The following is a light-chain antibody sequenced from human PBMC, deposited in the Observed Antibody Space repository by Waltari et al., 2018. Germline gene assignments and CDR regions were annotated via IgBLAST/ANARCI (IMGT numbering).Light chain of an antibody. J-gene: IGKJ2*01. Sequence: ETVLTQSPVTLSLSPGEGATLSCKTSQSVGSSLAWYQQKPGQAPRLLIYNASTRAAGIPARFSGSGSGTDFTLTISSLEPEDFAVYYCQQRSNWNTFGQGTKLEIK. V-gene: IGKV3-11*01. CDR1: QSVGSS. CDR3: QQRSNWNT. CDR2: NAS.